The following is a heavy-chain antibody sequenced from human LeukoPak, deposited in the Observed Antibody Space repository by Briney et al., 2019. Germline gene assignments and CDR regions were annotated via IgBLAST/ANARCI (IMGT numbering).Heavy chain of an antibody. Sequence: PSETLSLTCSVSGGSTSGYYWSWIRQPPGKGLEWIGLIYYSGSTNYSPSLRNRVTISVDTSKNQFSLKLSSVTAADTAVYYCARLIAVAGLGGFDYWGQGTLVTVSS. J-gene: IGHJ4*02. CDR1: GGSTSGYY. CDR3: ARLIAVAGLGGFDY. V-gene: IGHV4-59*08. CDR2: IYYSGST. D-gene: IGHD6-19*01.